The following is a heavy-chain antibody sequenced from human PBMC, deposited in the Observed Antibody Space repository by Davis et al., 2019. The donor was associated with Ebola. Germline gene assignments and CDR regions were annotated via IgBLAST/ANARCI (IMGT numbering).Heavy chain of an antibody. CDR3: ARGRYSITMVQGVIKPIFYYYGMDV. D-gene: IGHD3-10*01. J-gene: IGHJ6*02. V-gene: IGHV1-69*13. Sequence: SVKVSCKASGGAFSSYPISWIRQAPGQGLEWMGWIIPIFRSADSAQTFQGRLTITADESTNTAYMELSSLTSDDTAVYYCARGRYSITMVQGVIKPIFYYYGMDVWGQGTTVTVSS. CDR2: IIPIFRSA. CDR1: GGAFSSYP.